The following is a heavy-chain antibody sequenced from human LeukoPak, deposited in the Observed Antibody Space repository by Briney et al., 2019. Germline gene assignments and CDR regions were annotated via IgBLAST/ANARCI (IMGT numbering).Heavy chain of an antibody. CDR3: ARARRIITIFGVVILDAFDI. CDR2: IYYSGST. CDR1: GGSISSYY. V-gene: IGHV4-59*01. Sequence: SETLSLTXTVSGGSISSYYWSWIRQPPGKGLEWIGYIYYSGSTNYNPSLKSRVTISVDTSKNQFSLKLSSVTAADTAVYYCARARRIITIFGVVILDAFDIWGQGTMVTVSS. J-gene: IGHJ3*02. D-gene: IGHD3-3*01.